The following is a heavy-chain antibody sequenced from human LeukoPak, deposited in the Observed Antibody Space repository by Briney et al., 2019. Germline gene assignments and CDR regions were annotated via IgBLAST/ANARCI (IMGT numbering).Heavy chain of an antibody. D-gene: IGHD6-13*01. J-gene: IGHJ5*02. Sequence: ASVKVSWKDSGGTFSTYTLNWVRQAPGQGLEWMGRIDPLRDIVNYAQKFQGRVTITADKSSNTAYMELASLTSEDTAVYYCARGRSSSWPKRNWFDPWGQGTLVTVSS. CDR1: GGTFSTYT. CDR3: ARGRSSSWPKRNWFDP. CDR2: IDPLRDIV. V-gene: IGHV1-69*02.